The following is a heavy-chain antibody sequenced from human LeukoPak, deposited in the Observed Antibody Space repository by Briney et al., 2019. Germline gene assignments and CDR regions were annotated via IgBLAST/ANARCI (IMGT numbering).Heavy chain of an antibody. J-gene: IGHJ4*02. CDR1: GVTFSSYW. D-gene: IGHD1-26*01. CDR2: IKVDGSEK. CDR3: AREIPGGATTLDY. Sequence: GGSLRLSCAASGVTFSSYWMSWVRQAPGKGLEWVANIKVDGSEKNYVDSVKGRLTISRDNAKNSLYLQMNSLRVEDTAVYYCAREIPGGATTLDYWGQGTLVTVSS. V-gene: IGHV3-7*01.